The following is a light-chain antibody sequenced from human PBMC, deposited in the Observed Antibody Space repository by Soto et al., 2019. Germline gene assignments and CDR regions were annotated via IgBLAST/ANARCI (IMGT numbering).Light chain of an antibody. J-gene: IGLJ1*01. CDR1: SSDIGGYNY. V-gene: IGLV2-14*03. CDR3: SSFTSSSTYV. CDR2: DVS. Sequence: QSALTQPASVSGSPGQSITISCTGTSSDIGGYNYVSWYQQHPGKAPELVIYDVSNRPSGVSNRFSGSKSGNTASLTISGLQAEDEADYYCSSFTSSSTYVFGTGTKLTVL.